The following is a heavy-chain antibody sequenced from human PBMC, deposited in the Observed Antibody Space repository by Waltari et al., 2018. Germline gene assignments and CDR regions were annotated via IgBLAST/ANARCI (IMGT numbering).Heavy chain of an antibody. CDR3: ARDMTTVTNDYYYYGMDV. J-gene: IGHJ6*02. D-gene: IGHD4-17*01. Sequence: EVQLVESGGGLVKPGGSLRLSCAASGFTFSSYSMNWVRQAPGKGLEWVSSISSSSSYIYYADSVKGRFTISRDNAKNSLYLQMNSLRAEDTAVYYCARDMTTVTNDYYYYGMDVWGQGTTVTVSS. CDR1: GFTFSSYS. V-gene: IGHV3-21*01. CDR2: ISSSSSYI.